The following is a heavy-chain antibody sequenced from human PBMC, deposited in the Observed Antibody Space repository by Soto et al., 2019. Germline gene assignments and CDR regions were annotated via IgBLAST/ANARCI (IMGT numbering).Heavy chain of an antibody. V-gene: IGHV3-53*01. CDR2: IYRSGAT. Sequence: VGSLRLSCAASGFTVTSNYMTWVRQAPGKGLEWVSVIYRSGATYYPDSVRGRFTASRDYSHNTLYLQMDSLRVEDTAVYYCARDSGMIRGSYGVDVWGPGTTVTVSS. J-gene: IGHJ6*02. D-gene: IGHD3-10*01. CDR1: GFTVTSNY. CDR3: ARDSGMIRGSYGVDV.